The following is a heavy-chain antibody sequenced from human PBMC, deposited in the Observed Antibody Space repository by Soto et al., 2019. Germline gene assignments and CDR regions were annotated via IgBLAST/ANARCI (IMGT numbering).Heavy chain of an antibody. CDR2: IYYSGST. CDR1: GGSISSYY. V-gene: IGHV4-59*01. CDR3: ARVPTLVNYGMDI. J-gene: IGHJ6*02. Sequence: SETLSLTCTVSGGSISSYYWSWIRQPPGKGLEWIGYIYYSGSTNYNPSLKSRVTISVDTSKNQFSLKLSSVTAADTAVYYCARVPTLVNYGMDIWGQGTTVTVSS.